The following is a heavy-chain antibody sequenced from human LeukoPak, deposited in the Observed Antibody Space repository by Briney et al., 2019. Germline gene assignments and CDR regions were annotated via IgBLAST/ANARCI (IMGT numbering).Heavy chain of an antibody. J-gene: IGHJ2*01. Sequence: SSGTLSLTCTVSVGSISTYYWSWIRQPPGEGLEWIGNIDYSGNTNYNPSLKSRVTISVDTSRNQFSLKLTSVTAADTAVYFCVRRGSSSYWYFDLWGRGTLVTVSS. CDR2: IDYSGNT. CDR3: VRRGSSSYWYFDL. CDR1: VGSISTYY. V-gene: IGHV4-59*08. D-gene: IGHD6-13*01.